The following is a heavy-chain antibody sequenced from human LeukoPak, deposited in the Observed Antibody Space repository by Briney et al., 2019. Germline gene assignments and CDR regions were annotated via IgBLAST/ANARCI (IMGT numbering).Heavy chain of an antibody. D-gene: IGHD6-13*01. CDR1: GFTFSGSA. CDR2: IRSKANGYAT. Sequence: PGGSLRLSCAASGFTFSGSAMHWVRQASGKGLEWVGRIRSKANGYATAYAASVKGRFTISGDDSKDTAYLQMNSLKTEDTAVYYCTRLPIAAAGTRDYWGQGTLVTVSS. V-gene: IGHV3-73*01. J-gene: IGHJ4*02. CDR3: TRLPIAAAGTRDY.